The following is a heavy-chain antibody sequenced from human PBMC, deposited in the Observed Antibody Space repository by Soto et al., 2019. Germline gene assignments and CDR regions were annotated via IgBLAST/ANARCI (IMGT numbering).Heavy chain of an antibody. J-gene: IGHJ6*02. D-gene: IGHD3-10*01. Sequence: EVQLLESGGGLVQRGGSLRLSCAASGFTFSSYDMNWVRQAPGKGLEWVSAISGSGGSTYYAVSLKGRFTISRDNSKNTLYLQMNSLRAEDTAVYYCAKGGLAVTEDYYYYYGMDVWGQGTTVTVSS. V-gene: IGHV3-23*01. CDR3: AKGGLAVTEDYYYYYGMDV. CDR2: ISGSGGST. CDR1: GFTFSSYD.